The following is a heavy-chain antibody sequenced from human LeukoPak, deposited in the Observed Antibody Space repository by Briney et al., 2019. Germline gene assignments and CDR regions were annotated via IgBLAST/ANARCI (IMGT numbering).Heavy chain of an antibody. CDR2: VSSSGSTI. CDR1: GFTFSSYE. Sequence: GGSLRLSCAASGFTFSSYEMNWVRQAPGKGLEWVSYVSSSGSTIYYADSVKGRFTISRDNAKNSLYLQMNSLRAEDTAVYYCARDAYCGGDCYPDYWGQGTLVTVSS. J-gene: IGHJ4*02. D-gene: IGHD2-21*02. V-gene: IGHV3-48*03. CDR3: ARDAYCGGDCYPDY.